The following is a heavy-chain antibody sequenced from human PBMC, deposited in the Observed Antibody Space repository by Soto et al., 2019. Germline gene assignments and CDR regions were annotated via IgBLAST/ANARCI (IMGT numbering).Heavy chain of an antibody. V-gene: IGHV4-39*01. J-gene: IGHJ2*01. CDR1: GCSISSGDYY. Sequence: PSETLSLTCTVSGCSISSGDYYWSWIRQPPGKGLEWIGYIYYSGSTYYNPSLKSRVTISVDTSKNQFSLKLSSVTAADTAVYYCARPYGDYGSWYFDLWGRGTLVTVSS. CDR2: IYYSGST. D-gene: IGHD4-17*01. CDR3: ARPYGDYGSWYFDL.